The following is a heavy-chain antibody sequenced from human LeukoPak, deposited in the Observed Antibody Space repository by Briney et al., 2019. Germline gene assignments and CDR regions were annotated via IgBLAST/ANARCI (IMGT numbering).Heavy chain of an antibody. V-gene: IGHV3-21*01. Sequence: GGSLRLSCAASGFTFSSYSMNWVRQAPGKGLEWVSSIRSSSSYIYYADSVKGRFTISRDNAKNSLYLQMNSLRAEDTAVYYCARSRSAGYWGQGTLVTVSS. J-gene: IGHJ4*02. CDR1: GFTFSSYS. CDR2: IRSSSSYI. CDR3: ARSRSAGY.